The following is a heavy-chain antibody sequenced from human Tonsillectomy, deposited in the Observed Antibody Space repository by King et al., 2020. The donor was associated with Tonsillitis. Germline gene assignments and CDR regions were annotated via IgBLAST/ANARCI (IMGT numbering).Heavy chain of an antibody. Sequence: DVQLVESGGGLVQPGGSLRLSCAASGFTVSTYYMSWVRQAPGKGLEWVSIIFSDGSAYYADSVKGRFTISRDSSKNTLSLQMSSLRGDDTSVYFCARGDTVATTLFDYWGQGTLVTVSS. CDR2: IFSDGSA. J-gene: IGHJ4*02. D-gene: IGHD5-12*01. CDR3: ARGDTVATTLFDY. V-gene: IGHV3-66*01. CDR1: GFTVSTYY.